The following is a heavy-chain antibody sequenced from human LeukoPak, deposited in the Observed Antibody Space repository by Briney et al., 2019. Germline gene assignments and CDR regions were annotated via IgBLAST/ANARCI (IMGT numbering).Heavy chain of an antibody. CDR1: GGTFNSFA. Sequence: SVKVSCKASGGTFNSFAISWVRQAPGQGLEWMGGIIPIFGTANYAQKVQGRVTITTDESTTTAYMELSSLRSEDTAVYYCARARSPSSGYLLRNHNWFDPWGQGTLVTVSS. D-gene: IGHD3-22*01. J-gene: IGHJ5*02. CDR3: ARARSPSSGYLLRNHNWFDP. CDR2: IIPIFGTA. V-gene: IGHV1-69*05.